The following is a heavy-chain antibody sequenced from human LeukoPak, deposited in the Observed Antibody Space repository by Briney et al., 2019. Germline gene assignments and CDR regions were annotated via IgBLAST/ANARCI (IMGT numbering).Heavy chain of an antibody. CDR2: INHSGST. D-gene: IGHD2-2*01. CDR3: ARAHPRYCSSTSCPFDY. J-gene: IGHJ4*02. Sequence: SETLSLTCAVYGGSFSGYYWSWIRQPPGKGLEWIGEINHSGSTNYNPSLKSRVTISVDTSKNQFSLKLSSVTAADTAVYYCARAHPRYCSSTSCPFDYWGQGTLVTVSS. CDR1: GGSFSGYY. V-gene: IGHV4-34*01.